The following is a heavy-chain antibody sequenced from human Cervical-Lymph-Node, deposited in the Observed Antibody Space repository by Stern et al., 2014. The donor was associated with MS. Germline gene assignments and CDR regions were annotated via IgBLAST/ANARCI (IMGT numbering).Heavy chain of an antibody. J-gene: IGHJ4*02. CDR2: ISGTGGST. CDR3: ARGSGAFDN. Sequence: VQLVEYGGGLVKPGGSLRLSCGASGFSFSDHYMSWIRQTPGKGLERISYISGTGGSTHYADSVKGRFTISRDNANNSVYLQMTSLRVEDTAIYYCARGSGAFDNWGLGILVTVSS. CDR1: GFSFSDHY. V-gene: IGHV3-11*01.